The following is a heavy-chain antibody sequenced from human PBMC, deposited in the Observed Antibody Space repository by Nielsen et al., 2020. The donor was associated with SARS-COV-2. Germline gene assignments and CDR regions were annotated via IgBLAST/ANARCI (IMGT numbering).Heavy chain of an antibody. D-gene: IGHD6-13*01. CDR1: GYTLTSYA. V-gene: IGHV7-4-1*02. Sequence: ASLKASCKASGYTLTSYAMNWVRQAPGQGLEWMGWISTNTGNPTYAQGFTGRFVFSLDTSVSTAYLQISSLKAEDTAVYYCARAAPGSSWYYYGMDVWGQGTTVTVSS. J-gene: IGHJ6*02. CDR3: ARAAPGSSWYYYGMDV. CDR2: ISTNTGNP.